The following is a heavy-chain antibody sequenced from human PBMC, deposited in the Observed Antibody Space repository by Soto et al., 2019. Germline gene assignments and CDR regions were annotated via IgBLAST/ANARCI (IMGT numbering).Heavy chain of an antibody. CDR3: ARDQPGYSYGYGLGY. CDR1: GFTFSSYS. J-gene: IGHJ4*02. V-gene: IGHV3-21*01. Sequence: EVQLVESGGGLVKPGGSLRLSCAASGFTFSSYSMNWVRQAPGKGLEWVSSISSSSSYIYYADSVKGRCTISRDNAKNSRYLQMNSLRAEDTAVYYCARDQPGYSYGYGLGYWGQGTLVTVSS. D-gene: IGHD5-18*01. CDR2: ISSSSSYI.